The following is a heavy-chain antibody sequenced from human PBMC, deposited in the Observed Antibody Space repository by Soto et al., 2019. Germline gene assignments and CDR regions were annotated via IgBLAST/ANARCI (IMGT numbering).Heavy chain of an antibody. V-gene: IGHV3-33*01. Sequence: QVQLVESGGGVGQPGRSLRLSCAASGFTFSSYGMHWVRQAPGKGLEWVAVIRYDGSNKYYADSVKGRFTISRDNSKNTLYLQMNSLRAEDTAVYYCARGTLRVLRFLEWLSPGDWFDPWGQGNLVTVSS. CDR3: ARGTLRVLRFLEWLSPGDWFDP. CDR1: GFTFSSYG. D-gene: IGHD3-3*01. J-gene: IGHJ5*02. CDR2: IRYDGSNK.